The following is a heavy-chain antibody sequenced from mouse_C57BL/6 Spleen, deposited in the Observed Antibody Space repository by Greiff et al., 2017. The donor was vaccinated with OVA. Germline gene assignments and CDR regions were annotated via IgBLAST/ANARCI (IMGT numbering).Heavy chain of an antibody. J-gene: IGHJ3*01. D-gene: IGHD2-2*01. V-gene: IGHV3-6*01. CDR1: GYSITSGYY. CDR3: AREEVTTAY. CDR2: ISYDGSN. Sequence: EVQLQESGPGLVKPSQSLSLTCSVTGYSITSGYYWNWIRQFPGNKLEWMGYISYDGSNNYNPSLKNRISITRDTSKNQFFLKLNSVTTEDTATYYCAREEVTTAYWGQGTLVTVSA.